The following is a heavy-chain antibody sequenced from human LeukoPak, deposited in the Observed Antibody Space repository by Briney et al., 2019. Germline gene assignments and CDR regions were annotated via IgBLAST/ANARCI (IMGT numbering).Heavy chain of an antibody. J-gene: IGHJ4*02. Sequence: SETLSLTCIVSGGSMTNNGHYWSWIRQPPGKGLEWIGEINHSGSTNYNPSLKSRVTISVDTSKNQFSLKLSSVTAADTAVYYCASIPDRGGNDYWGQGTLVTVSS. D-gene: IGHD3-16*01. CDR3: ASIPDRGGNDY. V-gene: IGHV4-34*01. CDR1: GGSMTNNGHY. CDR2: INHSGST.